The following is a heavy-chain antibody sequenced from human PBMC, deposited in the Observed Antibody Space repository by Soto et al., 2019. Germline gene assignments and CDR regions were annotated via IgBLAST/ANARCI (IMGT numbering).Heavy chain of an antibody. CDR2: LNSDGSST. V-gene: IGHV3-74*01. J-gene: IGHJ4*02. Sequence: EVQLVESGGGLVQPGGSLRLSCAASGFTFSSYWMNWVRHAPGKGLVWVSRLNSDGSSTSYADSVKGRFTISRDNAKNTLYLKMNNLRAEDTAVYYCAREGTDLYFDDWGQGTLVTVSS. CDR1: GFTFSSYW. CDR3: AREGTDLYFDD. D-gene: IGHD1-1*01.